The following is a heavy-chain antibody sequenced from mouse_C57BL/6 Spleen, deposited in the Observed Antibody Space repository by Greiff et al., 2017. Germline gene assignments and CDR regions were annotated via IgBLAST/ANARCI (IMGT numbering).Heavy chain of an antibody. CDR1: GYTFTSYW. D-gene: IGHD2-5*01. CDR2: IDPSDSYT. V-gene: IGHV1-50*01. J-gene: IGHJ2*01. CDR3: SRCSYSNYPYFDY. Sequence: QVQLQQPGAELVKPGASVKLSCKASGYTFTSYWMQWVKQRPGQGLEWIGEIDPSDSYTNYNQKLKGKATLTVDTSSSTADMQRSSLTSEDSAVYYCSRCSYSNYPYFDYWGQGTTLTVSS.